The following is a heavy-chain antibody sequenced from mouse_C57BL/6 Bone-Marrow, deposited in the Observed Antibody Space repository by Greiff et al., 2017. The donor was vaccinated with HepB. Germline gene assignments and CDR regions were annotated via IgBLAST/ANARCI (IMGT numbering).Heavy chain of an antibody. CDR3: ASGGGSSFWYFDV. J-gene: IGHJ1*03. V-gene: IGHV1-59*01. Sequence: QVQLQQPGAELVRPGTSVKLSCKASGYTFTSYWMHWVKQRPGQGLEWIGVIDTSDSYTNYNQKIKGKATLTVDTSSSTAYMQLSSLTSDASAVYYCASGGGSSFWYFDVWGTGTTVTVSS. CDR1: GYTFTSYW. D-gene: IGHD1-1*01. CDR2: IDTSDSYT.